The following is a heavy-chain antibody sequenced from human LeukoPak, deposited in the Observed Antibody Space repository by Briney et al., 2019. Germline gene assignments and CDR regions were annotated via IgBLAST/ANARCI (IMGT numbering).Heavy chain of an antibody. Sequence: GGSLRLSCAASGFTFSSYEMNWVRQAPGKGLEWISYISSSDSTIYYADSVKGRFTISRDNAKNSLYLQMNSLRAEDTAVYYCARDLLSWLSIWGQGTLVTVSS. J-gene: IGHJ4*02. V-gene: IGHV3-48*03. CDR1: GFTFSSYE. CDR3: ARDLLSWLSI. D-gene: IGHD5-12*01. CDR2: ISSSDSTI.